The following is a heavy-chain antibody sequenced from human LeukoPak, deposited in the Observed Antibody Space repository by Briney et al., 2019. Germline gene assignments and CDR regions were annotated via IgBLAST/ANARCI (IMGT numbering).Heavy chain of an antibody. Sequence: PGGSLRLSCAASGFTFSSYGMHWVRQAPGKGLEGVAVIWYDGSNKYYADSVKGRFTISRENYKNTVYLQMNSLRAEDTAVYYCAKADSSSWYEVDAFDIWGQGTMVTVSS. V-gene: IGHV3-33*06. CDR3: AKADSSSWYEVDAFDI. D-gene: IGHD6-13*01. CDR2: IWYDGSNK. CDR1: GFTFSSYG. J-gene: IGHJ3*02.